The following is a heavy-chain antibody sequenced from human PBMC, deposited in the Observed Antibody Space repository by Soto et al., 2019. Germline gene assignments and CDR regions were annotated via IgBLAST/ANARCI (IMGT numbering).Heavy chain of an antibody. CDR2: MNPNSGNT. CDR1: GYTFTSYD. Sequence: QVQLVQSGAEVKKPGASVKVSCKASGYTFTSYDINWVRQATGQGLEWMGWMNPNSGNTGYAQKFQGRVTMTRNTSISTAYMELSSLRSEDTAMYYCARVSWLVNWFDPWGQGTLVTVSS. D-gene: IGHD6-19*01. J-gene: IGHJ5*02. V-gene: IGHV1-8*01. CDR3: ARVSWLVNWFDP.